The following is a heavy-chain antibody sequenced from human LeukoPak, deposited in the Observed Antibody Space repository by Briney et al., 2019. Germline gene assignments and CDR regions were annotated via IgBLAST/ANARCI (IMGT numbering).Heavy chain of an antibody. V-gene: IGHV6-1*01. CDR2: TYYRSKWYN. Sequence: SQTLSLTCAISGDSVSSNSAAWNWIRQSLSRGLEWLGRTYYRSKWYNDYAVSVKSRITINPDTSKNQFSLQLNSVTPEDTAVYYCARDSLKRYCSSTSCYWFDPWGQGTLVTVSS. CDR1: GDSVSSNSAA. J-gene: IGHJ5*02. D-gene: IGHD2-2*01. CDR3: ARDSLKRYCSSTSCYWFDP.